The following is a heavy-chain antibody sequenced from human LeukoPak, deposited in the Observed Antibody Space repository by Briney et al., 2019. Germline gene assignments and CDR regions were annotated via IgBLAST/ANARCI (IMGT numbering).Heavy chain of an antibody. CDR2: IYYSGST. CDR1: GGSISSYY. V-gene: IGHV4-59*08. J-gene: IGHJ5*02. D-gene: IGHD3-10*01. CDR3: ARQGMVRGVPGWFDP. Sequence: PSETLSLTCTVSGGSISSYYWSWIRQPPGKGLEWLGYIYYSGSTNYNPSLKSRVTTSVDTSKNQFSLKLSSVTAADTAVYYCARQGMVRGVPGWFDPWGQGTLVTVSS.